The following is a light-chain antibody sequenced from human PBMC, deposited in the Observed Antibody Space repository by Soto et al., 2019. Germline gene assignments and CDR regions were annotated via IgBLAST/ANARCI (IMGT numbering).Light chain of an antibody. J-gene: IGKJ4*01. CDR1: QDISSY. CDR2: AAS. Sequence: DIQLTQSPSFLSASVGDRVTITCRAGQDISSYLAWYQQKPGKAPNLLMYAASTLQSGVPTRFSGSGSGTEFTLTISTPQPEDFATYYCQQLKSYPLTFGGGTKVEIK. V-gene: IGKV1-9*01. CDR3: QQLKSYPLT.